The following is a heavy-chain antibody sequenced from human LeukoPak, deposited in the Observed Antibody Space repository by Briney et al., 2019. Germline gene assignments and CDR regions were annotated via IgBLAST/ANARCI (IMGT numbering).Heavy chain of an antibody. D-gene: IGHD1-1*01. CDR3: ARVPDVQYYYYYMDV. J-gene: IGHJ6*03. V-gene: IGHV1-69*13. Sequence: SVKVSCKASGGTFSSYAISWVRQAPGQGLGWMGGIIPIFGTANYAQKFQGRVTITADESTSTAYMELSSLRSEDTAVYYCARVPDVQYYYYYMDVWGKGTTVTISS. CDR1: GGTFSSYA. CDR2: IIPIFGTA.